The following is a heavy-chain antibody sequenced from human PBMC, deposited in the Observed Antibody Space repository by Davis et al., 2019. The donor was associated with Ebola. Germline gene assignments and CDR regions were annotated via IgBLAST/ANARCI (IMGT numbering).Heavy chain of an antibody. J-gene: IGHJ4*02. D-gene: IGHD2-15*01. CDR2: LNPNSGNT. V-gene: IGHV1-8*01. CDR1: GYTFPNYD. Sequence: ASVKVSCKASGYTFPNYDVNWVRQATGQGLEWMGWLNPNSGNTGYAQRFQRRVTITRDTSISTVYMELSSLRSEDTAVYYCARDGTDCTGGSCQAYFDYWGQGTLVTVSS. CDR3: ARDGTDCTGGSCQAYFDY.